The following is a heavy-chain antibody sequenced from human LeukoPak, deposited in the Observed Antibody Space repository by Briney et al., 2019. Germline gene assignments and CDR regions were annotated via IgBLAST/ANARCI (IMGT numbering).Heavy chain of an antibody. CDR2: ISSSSSYI. Sequence: PGGSLRLSCAASGFTFSSYSMNWVRQAPGKGLEWVSSISSSSSYIYYADSVMGRFTIPRDNAKNSPYLQMNSLRAEDTAVYYCARDVRAVAAHFDYWGQGTPVTVSS. V-gene: IGHV3-21*01. CDR3: ARDVRAVAAHFDY. D-gene: IGHD6-19*01. CDR1: GFTFSSYS. J-gene: IGHJ4*02.